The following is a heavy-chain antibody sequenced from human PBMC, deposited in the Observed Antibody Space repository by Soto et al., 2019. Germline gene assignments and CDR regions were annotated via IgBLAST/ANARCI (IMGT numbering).Heavy chain of an antibody. V-gene: IGHV3-15*01. CDR3: TTGGARGLQLPTRDH. J-gene: IGHJ4*02. CDR2: IKSKTDGGTT. D-gene: IGHD2-2*01. CDR1: GFSFSNAW. Sequence: EVQLVESGGGLVKPGGSLRLSCAVSGFSFSNAWMSWVRQAPGKGLEWVGRIKSKTDGGTTDYAAPVKGRFTISRDDSKNTLYLQMNSLKTEDTAVYYCTTGGARGLQLPTRDHWGQGTLVTVSS.